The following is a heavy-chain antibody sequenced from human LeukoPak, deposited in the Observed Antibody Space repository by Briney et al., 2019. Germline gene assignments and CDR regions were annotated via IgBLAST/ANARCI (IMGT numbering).Heavy chain of an antibody. D-gene: IGHD3-3*01. CDR3: ASSPLGDFWSGYYFDAFDI. CDR1: GFTFSDYY. J-gene: IGHJ3*02. Sequence: GGSLRLSCAASGFTFSDYYMAWIRQAPVKGLEWVSYISSSGSTIYYADSVKGRFTISRDNAKNSLYLQMNSLRAEDTAVYYCASSPLGDFWSGYYFDAFDIWGQGTMVTVSS. V-gene: IGHV3-11*04. CDR2: ISSSGSTI.